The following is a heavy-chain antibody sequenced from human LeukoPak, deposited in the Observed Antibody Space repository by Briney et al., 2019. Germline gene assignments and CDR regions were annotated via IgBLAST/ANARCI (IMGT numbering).Heavy chain of an antibody. CDR1: GFLFKNDW. D-gene: IGHD5-12*01. Sequence: PGGSLRLSCAAPGFLFKNDWMNWVRQAPGKGLAWVGRIKSKTDGGTTEYAAPVKGRFTISRDDSKNTLYLQMNSLKTEDTAVYYCTKISGNSGYPFDYWGQGTLVTVSS. J-gene: IGHJ4*02. CDR2: IKSKTDGGTT. CDR3: TKISGNSGYPFDY. V-gene: IGHV3-15*01.